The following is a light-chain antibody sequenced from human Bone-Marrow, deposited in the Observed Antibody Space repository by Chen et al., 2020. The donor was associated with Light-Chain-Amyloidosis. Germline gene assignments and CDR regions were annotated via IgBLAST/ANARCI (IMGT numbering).Light chain of an antibody. CDR2: EDD. CDR1: RGSIATNY. Sequence: NSMLTQPHSVSESPGKTVIISCTRSRGSIATNYVQWYQQRPGSSPTTVIYEDDQRPSGVPDRFSGSIDRSSNSASLTISGLKTEDEADYYCQSYQGSSQGVFGGGTKLTVL. CDR3: QSYQGSSQGV. J-gene: IGLJ3*02. V-gene: IGLV6-57*01.